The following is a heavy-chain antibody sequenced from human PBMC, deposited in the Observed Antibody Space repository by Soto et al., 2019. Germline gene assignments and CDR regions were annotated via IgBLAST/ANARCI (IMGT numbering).Heavy chain of an antibody. Sequence: QVQLQESGPGLVKPSETLSLTCSVSGGSISSYYWSWIRQPAGKGLEWIGRIYTSESTNYNPSLMSRVTMSVDTPKNQFSLKLSSVSAADRDVYYCARVRGYSSSWAVDFWGQGTLVTVSS. CDR2: IYTSEST. D-gene: IGHD6-13*01. J-gene: IGHJ4*02. CDR1: GGSISSYY. V-gene: IGHV4-4*07. CDR3: ARVRGYSSSWAVDF.